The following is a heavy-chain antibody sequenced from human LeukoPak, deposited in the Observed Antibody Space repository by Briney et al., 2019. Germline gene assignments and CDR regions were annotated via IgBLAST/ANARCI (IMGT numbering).Heavy chain of an antibody. J-gene: IGHJ4*02. V-gene: IGHV4-59*01. CDR2: IYYSGST. D-gene: IGHD3-22*01. Sequence: PSETLSLTCTVSGGSISSYYWSWIRQPPGKGLEGIGYIYYSGSTNYNPSLKSRVTISVDTSKNQFSLTLSSVTAADTAVYYCARSRYYYDSSAGYWGQGTLVTVSS. CDR1: GGSISSYY. CDR3: ARSRYYYDSSAGY.